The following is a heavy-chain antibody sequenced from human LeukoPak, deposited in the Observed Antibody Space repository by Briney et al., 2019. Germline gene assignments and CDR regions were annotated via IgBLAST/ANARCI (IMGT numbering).Heavy chain of an antibody. D-gene: IGHD6-19*01. CDR3: ARGGYSSGWRFDY. J-gene: IGHJ4*02. CDR1: GFTFSSYW. V-gene: IGHV3-7*03. Sequence: GGSLRLSCAASGFTFSSYWMSWVRQAPGKGLEWVANIKQDGSEKYYVDSVKGLFTISRDNAKNSLYLQMNSLRAEDTAVYYCARGGYSSGWRFDYWGQGTLVTVSS. CDR2: IKQDGSEK.